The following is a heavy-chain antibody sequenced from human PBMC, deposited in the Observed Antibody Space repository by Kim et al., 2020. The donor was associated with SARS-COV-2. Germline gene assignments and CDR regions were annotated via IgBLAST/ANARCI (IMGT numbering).Heavy chain of an antibody. V-gene: IGHV1-18*01. Sequence: ASVKVSCKASGYTFTGYGISWVRQAPGQGLEWMGWISAYNGNTNYAQKLQGRVTMTTDTSTSTAYMELRSLRSDDTAVYYCAREGGGGGYEVNYDYWGQGTLVTVSS. CDR2: ISAYNGNT. CDR3: AREGGGGGYEVNYDY. D-gene: IGHD5-12*01. J-gene: IGHJ4*02. CDR1: GYTFTGYG.